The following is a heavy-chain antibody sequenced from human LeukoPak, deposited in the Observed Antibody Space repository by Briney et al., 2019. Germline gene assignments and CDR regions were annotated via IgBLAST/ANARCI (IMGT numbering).Heavy chain of an antibody. J-gene: IGHJ4*02. Sequence: GGSLRLSCAASGFTFSGSAMHWVRQASGKGLEWVGRIRSKANSYATAYAASVKGRFTISRDDSKNTAYLQMNSLKTEDTAVYYCTRPAAKIFGVVITDDYWGQGTLVTVSS. CDR3: TRPAAKIFGVVITDDY. CDR2: IRSKANSYAT. CDR1: GFTFSGSA. V-gene: IGHV3-73*01. D-gene: IGHD3-3*01.